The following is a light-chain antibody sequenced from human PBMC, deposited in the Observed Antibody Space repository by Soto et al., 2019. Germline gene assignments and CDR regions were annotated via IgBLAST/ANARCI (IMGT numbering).Light chain of an antibody. CDR2: DAF. J-gene: IGKJ5*01. CDR1: RSLDSGQ. V-gene: IGKV3-20*01. Sequence: EIVLTQSPGTLSLSPGESATLSCRASRSLDSGQLAWYQQKVGRAPRLLIHDAFMRATGIPDRFSGSGSGTDFTLTIARLEPEDFAVYYCQQYGDSPRTLGQGTRLEIK. CDR3: QQYGDSPRT.